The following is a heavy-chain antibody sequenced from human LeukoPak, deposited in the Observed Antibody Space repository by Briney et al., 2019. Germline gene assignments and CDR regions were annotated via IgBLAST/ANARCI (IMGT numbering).Heavy chain of an antibody. J-gene: IGHJ4*02. D-gene: IGHD5-18*01. Sequence: GGSLRLSCAASGFTFSSYGMHWVRQAPGKGLEWVAVISYDGSNKYYADSVKGRFTISRDNSKNTLYLQMNSLRAGDTAVYYCAKFGDTASFDYWGQGTLVTVSS. CDR2: ISYDGSNK. CDR3: AKFGDTASFDY. CDR1: GFTFSSYG. V-gene: IGHV3-30*18.